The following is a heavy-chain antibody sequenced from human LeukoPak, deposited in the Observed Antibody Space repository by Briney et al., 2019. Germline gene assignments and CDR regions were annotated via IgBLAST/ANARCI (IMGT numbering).Heavy chain of an antibody. CDR3: AKLPVSYSSGWSNFDY. J-gene: IGHJ4*02. Sequence: GGSLRLSCAASGFTFSSYAMSWIRQGPGKGLEWVSGISDSGGSSYYADSVKGRFTVSRDNSKNTLYLQMNSLRAEDTAVYYCAKLPVSYSSGWSNFDYWGQGTLVTVPS. CDR2: ISDSGGSS. V-gene: IGHV3-23*01. D-gene: IGHD6-19*01. CDR1: GFTFSSYA.